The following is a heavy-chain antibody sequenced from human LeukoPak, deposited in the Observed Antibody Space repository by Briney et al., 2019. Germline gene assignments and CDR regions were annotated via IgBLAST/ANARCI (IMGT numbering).Heavy chain of an antibody. CDR1: GGSISSYY. CDR3: ASIVGATALDY. V-gene: IGHV4-34*01. D-gene: IGHD1-26*01. Sequence: TSETLSLTCTVSGGSISSYYWSWIRQPPGKGLEWIGEINHSGSTNYNPSLKSRVTISVDTSKNQFSLKLSSVTAADTAVYYCASIVGATALDYWGQGTLVTVSS. J-gene: IGHJ4*02. CDR2: INHSGST.